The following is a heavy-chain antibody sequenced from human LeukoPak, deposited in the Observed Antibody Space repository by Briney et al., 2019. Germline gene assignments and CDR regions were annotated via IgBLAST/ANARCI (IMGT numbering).Heavy chain of an antibody. V-gene: IGHV1-2*02. Sequence: ASVKVSCKASGYSFTAYYMHWVRQAPGQGLEWMGWINPNSGGTNYAQKFQGRVTMTRDTSITTAYMEMSRLRSDDTAVYYCARGMIATHYFDYWGQGTLVTVSS. CDR3: ARGMIATHYFDY. J-gene: IGHJ4*02. D-gene: IGHD2-21*01. CDR1: GYSFTAYY. CDR2: INPNSGGT.